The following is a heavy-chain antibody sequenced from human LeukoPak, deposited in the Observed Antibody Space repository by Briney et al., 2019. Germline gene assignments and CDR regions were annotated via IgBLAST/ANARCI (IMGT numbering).Heavy chain of an antibody. V-gene: IGHV3-21*06. J-gene: IGHJ5*02. CDR3: AREGRAYRYSSSWYPTPSWFDP. CDR2: INSRSNDI. Sequence: GGSLRFSCVASGFSFSDYSMNWVRQAPGKGLEWVSSINSRSNDIYYADSVKGRFTISRDNAKNSLYLQMNSLRAEDTAVYYCAREGRAYRYSSSWYPTPSWFDPWGQGTLVTVSP. CDR1: GFSFSDYS. D-gene: IGHD6-13*01.